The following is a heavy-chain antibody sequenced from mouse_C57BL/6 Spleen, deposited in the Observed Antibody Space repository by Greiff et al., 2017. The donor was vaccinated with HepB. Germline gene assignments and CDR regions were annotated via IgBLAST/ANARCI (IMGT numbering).Heavy chain of an antibody. J-gene: IGHJ4*01. CDR2: INYDGSST. D-gene: IGHD2-1*01. Sequence: EVQVVESEGGLVQPGSSMKLSCTASGFTFSDYYMAWVRQVPEKGLEWVANINYDGSSTYYLDSLKSRFIISRDNAKNILYLQMSSLKSEDTATYYCARGYYGMFYAMDYWGQGTSVTVSS. V-gene: IGHV5-16*01. CDR3: ARGYYGMFYAMDY. CDR1: GFTFSDYY.